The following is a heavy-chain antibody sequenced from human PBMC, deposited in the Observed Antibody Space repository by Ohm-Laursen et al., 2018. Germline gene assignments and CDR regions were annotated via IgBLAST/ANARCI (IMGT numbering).Heavy chain of an antibody. CDR3: ARYRDYSGYDY. CDR2: IYAGGST. V-gene: IGHV3-53*01. Sequence: GSLRLSCTASGFTVSSNYMSWVRQAPGKGLEWVSVIYAGGSTYYADSVKGRFTISRDNSKNTLYLQMNSLRGEDTAVYYCARYRDYSGYDYWGRGTLVTVSS. D-gene: IGHD5-12*01. J-gene: IGHJ4*02. CDR1: GFTVSSNY.